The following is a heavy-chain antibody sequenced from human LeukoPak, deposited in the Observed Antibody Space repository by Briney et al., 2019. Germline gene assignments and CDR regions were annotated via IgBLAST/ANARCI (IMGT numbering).Heavy chain of an antibody. CDR3: AKDLVATIRVDY. Sequence: GGSLRLSCAASGFTFSSYGMHWVRQAPGKGLERVAFIRYDGSNKYYADSVKGRFTISRDNSKNTLYLQMNSLRAEDTAVYYCAKDLVATIRVDYWGQGTLVTVSS. CDR1: GFTFSSYG. J-gene: IGHJ4*02. V-gene: IGHV3-30*02. D-gene: IGHD5-12*01. CDR2: IRYDGSNK.